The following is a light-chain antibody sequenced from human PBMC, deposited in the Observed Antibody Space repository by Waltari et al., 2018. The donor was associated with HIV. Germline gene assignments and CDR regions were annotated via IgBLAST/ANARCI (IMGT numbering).Light chain of an antibody. CDR1: ALPKQS. CDR3: QSADSSGTYVV. Sequence: SYELPHPPSVSASPGQTARITCSGDALPKQSAYWYQQKPGQAPLLVIYKDTERPSGIPERFSGSSSGTTVTLTISGVQAEDEADYYCQSADSSGTYVVFGGGTKLTVL. CDR2: KDT. V-gene: IGLV3-25*03. J-gene: IGLJ2*01.